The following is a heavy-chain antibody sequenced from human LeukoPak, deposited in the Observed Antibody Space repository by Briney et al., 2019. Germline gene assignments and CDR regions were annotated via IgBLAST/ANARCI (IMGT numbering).Heavy chain of an antibody. J-gene: IGHJ4*02. CDR1: GFTFSHYW. CDR3: ARAGDYDYVWGSYRLALGFDY. V-gene: IGHV3-21*04. CDR2: ISSSSSYI. D-gene: IGHD3-16*02. Sequence: GGSLRLSCAASGFTFSHYWMSWVRQSPGKGLEWVSSISSSSSYIYYADSVKGRFTISRDNAKNSLYLQMNSLRAEDTAVYYCARAGDYDYVWGSYRLALGFDYWGQGTLVTVSS.